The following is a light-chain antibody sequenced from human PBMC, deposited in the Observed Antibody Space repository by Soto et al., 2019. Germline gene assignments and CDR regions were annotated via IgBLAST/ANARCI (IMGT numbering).Light chain of an antibody. V-gene: IGLV1-44*01. CDR3: ATWDDSLNAVA. J-gene: IGLJ2*01. Sequence: QPVLTQPPSASGTPGQRVTISCSGTSSNIGIKTVNWYQQLPGTAPKLLIHSDNQRPSGVPARFSGSKSGTSASLAISGVQSEDEADYHCATWDDSLNAVAFGGGTKLTVL. CDR2: SDN. CDR1: SSNIGIKT.